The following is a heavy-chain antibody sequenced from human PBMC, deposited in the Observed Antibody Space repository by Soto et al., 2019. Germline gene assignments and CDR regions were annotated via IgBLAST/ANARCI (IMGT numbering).Heavy chain of an antibody. CDR2: IDPSDSYT. D-gene: IGHD6-19*01. CDR3: AGPGGAQAVAAAYYYGMDV. J-gene: IGHJ6*02. Sequence: PGESLKISCKGSGYSFTSYWISWVRQMPGKGLEWMGRIDPSDSYTNYSPSFQGHVTISADKSISTAYLQWSSLKASDTAMYYCAGPGGAQAVAAAYYYGMDVWGQGTTVTVSS. CDR1: GYSFTSYW. V-gene: IGHV5-10-1*01.